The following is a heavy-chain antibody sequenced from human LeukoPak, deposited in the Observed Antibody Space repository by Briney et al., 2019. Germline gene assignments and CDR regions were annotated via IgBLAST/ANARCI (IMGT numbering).Heavy chain of an antibody. V-gene: IGHV5-51*01. CDR2: IYPGDSDT. J-gene: IGHJ4*02. D-gene: IGHD6-6*01. CDR3: ARLGEEYTSSSGGLDS. Sequence: GESLKISCQGSGYSFTTYWIGWGRQMPGKGLEWMGIIYPGDSDTRYSPSFQGKVTISADTSISTAYLQWSSLKTSDTAMYYCARLGEEYTSSSGGLDSWGQGTLVTVSS. CDR1: GYSFTTYW.